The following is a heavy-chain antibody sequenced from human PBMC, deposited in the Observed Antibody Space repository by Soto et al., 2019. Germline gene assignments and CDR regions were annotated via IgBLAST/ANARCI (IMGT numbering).Heavy chain of an antibody. CDR2: IYYSGST. D-gene: IGHD2-8*01. CDR1: GGSISSGGYY. CDR3: ARDVSGSYFDY. J-gene: IGHJ4*02. Sequence: SETLSLTCTVSGGSISSGGYYWSWIRQHPGKGLEWIGYIYYSGSTYYNPSLKSRVTISVDTSKNQFSLKLSSVTAADTAVYYCARDVSGSYFDYWGQGTLVTVSS. V-gene: IGHV4-31*03.